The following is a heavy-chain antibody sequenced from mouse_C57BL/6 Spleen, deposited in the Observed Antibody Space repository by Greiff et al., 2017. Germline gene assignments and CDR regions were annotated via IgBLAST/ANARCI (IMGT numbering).Heavy chain of an antibody. V-gene: IGHV1-55*01. D-gene: IGHD1-1*01. CDR3: AKYYGSSLFAD. Sequence: QVQLQQPGAELVKPGASVKMSCKASGYTFTSYWISWVKQRPGQGLEWIGDIYPGSGSTNYNEKFKSKATLTVDTSSSTAYMELSSLTYEDAAVYYCAKYYGSSLFADWGQGTLVTVSA. CDR2: IYPGSGST. J-gene: IGHJ3*01. CDR1: GYTFTSYW.